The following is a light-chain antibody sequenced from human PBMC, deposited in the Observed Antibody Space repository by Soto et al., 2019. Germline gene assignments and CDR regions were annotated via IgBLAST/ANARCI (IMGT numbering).Light chain of an antibody. Sequence: DIVMTQSPDSLAVSLGERATINCKSSQSVLYSSNNKNYLAWYQQKPGQPPTLLINWASTRQSGVPARFRGSGSGTEFTLTITDLQAEDLAVYYCQQFHTIPWTFGQGTKVEIK. J-gene: IGKJ1*01. V-gene: IGKV4-1*01. CDR3: QQFHTIPWT. CDR1: QSVLYSSNNKNY. CDR2: WAS.